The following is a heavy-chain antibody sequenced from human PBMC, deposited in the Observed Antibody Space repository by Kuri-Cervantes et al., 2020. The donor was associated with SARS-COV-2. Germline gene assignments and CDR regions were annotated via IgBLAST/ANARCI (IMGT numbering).Heavy chain of an antibody. CDR2: IYYSGST. D-gene: IGHD3-22*01. Sequence: GSLRLSCAVSGGSISSYYWSWIRQPPGKGLEWIGYIYYSGSTNYNPSLKSRVTIPVDTSKNQFSLKLSSVTAADTAVYYCARDPAYYDSSGYYYRAFDIWGQGTMVTVSS. CDR3: ARDPAYYDSSGYYYRAFDI. J-gene: IGHJ3*02. CDR1: GGSISSYY. V-gene: IGHV4-59*01.